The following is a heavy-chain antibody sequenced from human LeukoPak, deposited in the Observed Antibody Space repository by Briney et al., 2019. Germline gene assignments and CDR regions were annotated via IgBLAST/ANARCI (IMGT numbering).Heavy chain of an antibody. CDR1: GFTFSGSA. Sequence: GGSLRLSCAASGFTFSGSAMHWVRQASGEGMGWVGRIRSKANSYATAYAASVKGRFIISRDDSKNTAYLQMNSLKTEDTAVYYCTRHKGDYCSGGSCYWNGVDYWGQGTLVTVSS. V-gene: IGHV3-73*01. D-gene: IGHD2-15*01. J-gene: IGHJ4*02. CDR3: TRHKGDYCSGGSCYWNGVDY. CDR2: IRSKANSYAT.